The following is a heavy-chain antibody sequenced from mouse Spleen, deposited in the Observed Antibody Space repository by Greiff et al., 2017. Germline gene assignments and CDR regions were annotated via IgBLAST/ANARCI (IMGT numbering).Heavy chain of an antibody. V-gene: IGHV1S127*01. CDR2: IDPSDSYT. Sequence: QVQLQQPGAELVKPGASVKMSCKASGYTFTSYWMHWVKQRPGQGLEWIGVIDPSDSYTSYNQKFKGKATLTVDTSSSTAYMQLSSLTSEDSAVYYCTRSPTVVAHFDYWGQGTTLTVSS. D-gene: IGHD1-1*01. CDR3: TRSPTVVAHFDY. CDR1: GYTFTSYW. J-gene: IGHJ2*01.